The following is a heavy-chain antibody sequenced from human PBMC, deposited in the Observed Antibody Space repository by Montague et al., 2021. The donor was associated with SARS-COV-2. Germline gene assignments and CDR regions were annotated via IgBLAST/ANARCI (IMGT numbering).Heavy chain of an antibody. D-gene: IGHD6-19*01. CDR1: GGSFSSTSYY. CDR2: IYYTETTYYNPSPKSGTT. J-gene: IGHJ4*02. Sequence: SETLSLTCTFYGGSFSSTSYYWSWIRQPPGKGLECIGSIYYTETTYYNPSPKSGTTFSIPSLKRRVTLSVAAAKNQVSLNLGSVTATDTAVYYCSTGGGIGVSDSWGQGTLVAVSS. V-gene: IGHV4-39*01. CDR3: STGGGIGVSDS.